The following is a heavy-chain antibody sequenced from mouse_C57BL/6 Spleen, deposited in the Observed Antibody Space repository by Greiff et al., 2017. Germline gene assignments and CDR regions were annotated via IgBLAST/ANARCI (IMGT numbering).Heavy chain of an antibody. CDR1: GYTFTSYW. J-gene: IGHJ4*01. Sequence: QVQLKQPGAELVKPGASVKLSCKASGYTFTSYWMQWVKQRPGQGLEWIGEIDPSDSYTNYKQKFKGKATLTVDTASSTAYMQLSSLTSEDSAVYYCARYITTVVAPYAMDYWGQGTSVTVSS. CDR3: ARYITTVVAPYAMDY. D-gene: IGHD1-1*01. V-gene: IGHV1-50*01. CDR2: IDPSDSYT.